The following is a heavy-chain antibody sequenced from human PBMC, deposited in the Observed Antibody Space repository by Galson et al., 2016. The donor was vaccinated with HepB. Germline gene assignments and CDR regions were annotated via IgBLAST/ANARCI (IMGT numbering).Heavy chain of an antibody. CDR1: GFTFSTYG. V-gene: IGHV3-33*01. CDR2: IWFHENNK. J-gene: IGHJ4*02. CDR3: ARGIVEAQSDY. D-gene: IGHD3-16*02. Sequence: SLRLSCAASGFTFSTYGMHWVRQAPGKGLEWVAVIWFHENNKYYADSVKGRFTISRDNSKNTLYLQMNSLRAEDTAVYYCARGIVEAQSDYWGQGTLVTVSS.